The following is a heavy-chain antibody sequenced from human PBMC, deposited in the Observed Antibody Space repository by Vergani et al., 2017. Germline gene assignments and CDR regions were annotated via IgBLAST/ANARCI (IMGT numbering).Heavy chain of an antibody. CDR2: ISYDGTQK. Sequence: QVHLVESGGGVVQPGRSLRLSRVVSVFTSSYYGMHCVRQAPGKWLEWVAVISYDGTQKYYADSVNGRFTISRDNSKSTLYLQMNSLRTEDTAVYYCATKSCGTPGCQIGYFREWGQGTLVTVSS. CDR3: ATKSCGTPGCQIGYFRE. V-gene: IGHV3-30*03. D-gene: IGHD1-1*01. CDR1: VFTSSYYG. J-gene: IGHJ1*01.